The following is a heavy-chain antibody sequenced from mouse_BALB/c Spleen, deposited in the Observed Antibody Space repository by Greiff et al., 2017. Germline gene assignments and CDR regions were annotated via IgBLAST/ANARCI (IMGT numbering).Heavy chain of an antibody. CDR2: ISNGGGST. Sequence: EVMLVASGGGLVQPGGSLKLSCAASGFTFSSYTMSCVRQTPEKRLEWVAYISNGGGSTYYPDTVKGRFTISRDNAKNTLYLQMSSLKSEDTAMYYCARRVYDYDGGYAMDYWGQGTSVTVAS. V-gene: IGHV5-12-2*01. J-gene: IGHJ4*01. CDR1: GFTFSSYT. D-gene: IGHD2-4*01. CDR3: ARRVYDYDGGYAMDY.